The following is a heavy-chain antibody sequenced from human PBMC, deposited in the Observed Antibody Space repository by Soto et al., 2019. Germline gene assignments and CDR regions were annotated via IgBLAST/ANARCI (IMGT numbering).Heavy chain of an antibody. D-gene: IGHD3-3*01. J-gene: IGHJ4*02. CDR2: TKNKANSYAT. V-gene: IGHV3-72*01. Sequence: EVQLVESGGGLVQPGGSLRLSCAASGFTFSDHYMDWVRQTPGKGLEWVGRTKNKANSYATEYAASVKGRFTISRDDSKKFIFLQNGSPKAQDTAGYFFANHWSGWCRYPGNFDYWGQGTPVTVSS. CDR3: ANHWSGWCRYPGNFDY. CDR1: GFTFSDHY.